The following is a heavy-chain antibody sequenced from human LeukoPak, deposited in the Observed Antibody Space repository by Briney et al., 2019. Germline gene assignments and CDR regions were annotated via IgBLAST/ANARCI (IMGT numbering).Heavy chain of an antibody. Sequence: PSETLSLTCAVYGGSFSGYYWSWIRQPPGKGLEWIGEINHSGSTNYNPSLKSRVTISVDTSKNQFSLKLSSVTAADTAVYYCASRKDIVVVPAAIPLNWFDPWGHGTLVTVSS. CDR2: INHSGST. D-gene: IGHD2-2*02. J-gene: IGHJ5*02. CDR1: GGSFSGYY. CDR3: ASRKDIVVVPAAIPLNWFDP. V-gene: IGHV4-34*01.